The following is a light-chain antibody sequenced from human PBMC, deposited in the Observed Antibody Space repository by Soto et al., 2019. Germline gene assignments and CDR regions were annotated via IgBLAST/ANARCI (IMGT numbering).Light chain of an antibody. J-gene: IGKJ1*01. CDR2: GAS. CDR1: QSVSSN. CDR3: QQYNNLRT. V-gene: IGKV3-15*01. Sequence: EIVMTQSPATLSVSPGERVTLSCRASQSVSSNLAWYQQKPGQAPRLLIYGASTRATDIPARFSGSGSGTEFTLTISSLQSEDFAVYCCQQYNNLRTFGQGTKVDIK.